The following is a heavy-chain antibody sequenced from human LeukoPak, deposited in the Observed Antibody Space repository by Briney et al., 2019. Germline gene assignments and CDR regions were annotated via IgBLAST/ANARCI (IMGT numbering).Heavy chain of an antibody. CDR3: AREKWLVPFDY. CDR2: INHSGST. D-gene: IGHD6-19*01. Sequence: SETLSLTCSVSGGSISSSSYYWSWIRQPPGKGLEWIGEINHSGSTNYNPSLKSRVTISVDTSKNQFSLKLSSVTAADTAVYYCAREKWLVPFDYWGQGTLVTVSS. V-gene: IGHV4-39*07. CDR1: GGSISSSSYY. J-gene: IGHJ4*02.